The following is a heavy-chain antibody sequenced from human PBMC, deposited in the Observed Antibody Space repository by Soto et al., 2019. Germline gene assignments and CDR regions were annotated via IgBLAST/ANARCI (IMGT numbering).Heavy chain of an antibody. J-gene: IGHJ6*02. CDR2: IKPNSGGT. Sequence: APEKVSCKVSGYTFTGYYMHWVRQAPGQGLEWTGWIKPNSGGTNYAQKFQGRVTMTSDTSISTAYMELSRLRSDDTAVYYCARDAAYYDFWSGYEGGYYYYGMDVWGQGTTVTVSS. CDR1: GYTFTGYY. V-gene: IGHV1-2*02. CDR3: ARDAAYYDFWSGYEGGYYYYGMDV. D-gene: IGHD3-3*01.